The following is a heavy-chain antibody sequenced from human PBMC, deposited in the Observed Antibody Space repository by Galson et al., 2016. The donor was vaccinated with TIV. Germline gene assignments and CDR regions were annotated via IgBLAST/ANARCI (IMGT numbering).Heavy chain of an antibody. Sequence: SVKVSCKVSEYTLSEVSIHWVRQAPGKGLEWMGGFDPEDGEAIYAQKFQGRVTMTEDTSTDTAYMGLGSLKSEDTAVYYCVMGGYSGFGDYWGQGTPVTVSS. V-gene: IGHV1-24*01. D-gene: IGHD5-12*01. J-gene: IGHJ4*02. CDR1: EYTLSEVS. CDR3: VMGGYSGFGDY. CDR2: FDPEDGEA.